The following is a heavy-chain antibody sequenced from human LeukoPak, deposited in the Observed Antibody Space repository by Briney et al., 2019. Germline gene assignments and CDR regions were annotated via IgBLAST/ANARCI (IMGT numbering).Heavy chain of an antibody. CDR2: IYTSGST. J-gene: IGHJ4*02. Sequence: SETLSLTCTVSVGSISSGSYYWGCIRQPAGKGLEWIGRIYTSGSTNYNPSLKSRVTISVNTSKNQFSLKLSSVTAADTAVYYCARYSGYDSRFDYWGQGTLVTVSS. CDR3: ARYSGYDSRFDY. V-gene: IGHV4-61*02. CDR1: VGSISSGSYY. D-gene: IGHD5-12*01.